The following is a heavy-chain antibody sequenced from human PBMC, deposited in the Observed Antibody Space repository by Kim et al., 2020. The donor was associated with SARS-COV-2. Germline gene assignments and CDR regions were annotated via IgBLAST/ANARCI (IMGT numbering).Heavy chain of an antibody. CDR3: ARSGAGGSSSWFNWFDP. J-gene: IGHJ5*02. CDR2: INAGNGNT. CDR1: GYTFTSYA. D-gene: IGHD6-13*01. Sequence: ASVKVSCKASGYTFTSYAMHWVRQAPGQRLEWMGWINAGNGNTKYSQKFQGRVTITRDTSASTAYMELSSLRSEDTAVYYCARSGAGGSSSWFNWFDPWGQGTLVTVSS. V-gene: IGHV1-3*01.